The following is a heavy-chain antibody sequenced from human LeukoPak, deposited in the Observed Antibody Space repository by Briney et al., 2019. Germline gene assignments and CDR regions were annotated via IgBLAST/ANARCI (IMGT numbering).Heavy chain of an antibody. D-gene: IGHD6-13*01. CDR2: ISFDRSNK. J-gene: IGHJ4*02. CDR1: GFTLSSYG. Sequence: GGSLRLSRAASGFTLSSYGMYWVRQAPGRGLEWVAVISFDRSNKYYAHSVKGRFTISRDNSKNTLYLQMNSLRAEDTAVYYCSKSLYSSSCDYWGQGTLVTVSS. CDR3: SKSLYSSSCDY. V-gene: IGHV3-30*18.